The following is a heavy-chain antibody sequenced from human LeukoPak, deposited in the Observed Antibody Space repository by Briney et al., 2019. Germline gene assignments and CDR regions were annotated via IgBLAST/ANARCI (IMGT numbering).Heavy chain of an antibody. CDR3: ARAYGSGIYPLSDP. V-gene: IGHV3-33*01. Sequence: PGRSLRLSCVASGYTFSSHGMYWVRQAPGKGREGVAVIWYDGSNKYYADTVKGRFTVSRDNFKNTLYLQMNSLRAEDTAVYYCARAYGSGIYPLSDPWGQGTLVTVSS. J-gene: IGHJ5*02. D-gene: IGHD3-10*01. CDR2: IWYDGSNK. CDR1: GYTFSSHG.